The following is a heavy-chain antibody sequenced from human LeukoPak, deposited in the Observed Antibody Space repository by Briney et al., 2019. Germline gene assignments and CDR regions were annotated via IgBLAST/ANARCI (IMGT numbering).Heavy chain of an antibody. CDR2: ISGSGGST. J-gene: IGHJ4*02. CDR3: AKAVVAAVVTHLNY. CDR1: GFTFSSYA. D-gene: IGHD4-23*01. Sequence: GGSLRLSCAASGFTFSSYAMSWVRQAPGKGLEWVSAISGSGGSTYYADSVKGRFTISRDNSKNTLYLQMNSLRAEDTAVYYCAKAVVAAVVTHLNYWGQGTLVTVSS. V-gene: IGHV3-23*01.